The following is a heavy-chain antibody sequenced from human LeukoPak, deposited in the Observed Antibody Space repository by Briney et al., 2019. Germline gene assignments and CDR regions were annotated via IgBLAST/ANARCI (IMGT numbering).Heavy chain of an antibody. CDR1: GFTFSSYG. V-gene: IGHV3-33*01. CDR3: ARDWSGGSCYSFDY. D-gene: IGHD2-15*01. CDR2: IWYDGSNK. Sequence: GGSLRLSCAASGFTFSSYGMHWVRQAPGKGLEWVAVIWYDGSNKYYADSVKGRFTISRDNSKNTLYLQMNSLRAEDTAVYYCARDWSGGSCYSFDYWGQGTLVTVSS. J-gene: IGHJ4*02.